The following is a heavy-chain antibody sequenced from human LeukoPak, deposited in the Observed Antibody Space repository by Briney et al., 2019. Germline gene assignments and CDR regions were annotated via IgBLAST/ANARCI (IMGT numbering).Heavy chain of an antibody. D-gene: IGHD1-1*01. Sequence: SETLSLTCTVSGGSISNSYWSWIRQSPGKGLEWIEYIHHSGNTNASPPLKSRVTISIDTPKNQFSLKLSSVTAADTAVYYCARTETDYFDYWGQGTLVTVSS. CDR2: IHHSGNT. V-gene: IGHV4-4*09. CDR1: GGSISNSY. CDR3: ARTETDYFDY. J-gene: IGHJ4*02.